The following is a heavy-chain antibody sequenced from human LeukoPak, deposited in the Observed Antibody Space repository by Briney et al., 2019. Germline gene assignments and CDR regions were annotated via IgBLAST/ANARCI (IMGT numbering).Heavy chain of an antibody. J-gene: IGHJ4*02. V-gene: IGHV4-34*01. CDR2: INHSGST. CDR3: ARYGDYEYYFDY. Sequence: KPSETLSLTCAVYGGSFSGYYWSWIRQPPGKGLEWIGEINHSGSTNYNPSLKSRVTISVDTSKNQFSLKLSSVTAADTAVYYCARYGDYEYYFDYWGQGTLVTVSS. D-gene: IGHD4-17*01. CDR1: GGSFSGYY.